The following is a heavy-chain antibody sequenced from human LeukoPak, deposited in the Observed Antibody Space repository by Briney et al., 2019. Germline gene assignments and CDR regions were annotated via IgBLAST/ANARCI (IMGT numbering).Heavy chain of an antibody. V-gene: IGHV1-2*02. D-gene: IGHD3-22*01. CDR2: INPNSGGT. CDR1: GYTFTNYY. Sequence: ASVTVSCKASGYTFTNYYMHWVRQAPGQGLEWMGWINPNSGGTNYAQKFQGRVTMTRDTSISTAYMELSRLRSDDTAVYYCATEDYYHSSGYSPPHIWGQGTMVTVSS. J-gene: IGHJ3*02. CDR3: ATEDYYHSSGYSPPHI.